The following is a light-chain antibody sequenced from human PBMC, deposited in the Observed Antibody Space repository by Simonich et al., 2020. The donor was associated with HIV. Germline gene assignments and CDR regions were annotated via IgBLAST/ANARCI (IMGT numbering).Light chain of an antibody. J-gene: IGLJ3*02. Sequence: QLVLTQSPSASASLGASVKLTCTLSSGHSSYTIAWHQQQPEKGPRYLMKLNSDGSHSKGDGIPDRFSGSSSGAERYLTISSLQSEDEADYYCETWDSNTWVFGGGTKLTVL. CDR2: LNSDGSH. CDR1: SGHSSYT. V-gene: IGLV4-69*01. CDR3: ETWDSNTWV.